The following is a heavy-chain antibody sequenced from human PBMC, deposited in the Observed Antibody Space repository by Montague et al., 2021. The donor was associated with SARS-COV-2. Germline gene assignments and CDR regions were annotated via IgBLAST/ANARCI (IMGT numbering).Heavy chain of an antibody. Sequence: SETLSLTCTVSGGSISSYYWSWIRQPPGKGLEWIGYIYYSGSTNYNPSLKSRVAISIDTSKNHFSLKLSSVTAADTAVYYCARHALGYFDWLNEGYFDYWGQGTLVTVSS. J-gene: IGHJ4*02. CDR1: GGSISSYY. CDR2: IYYSGST. D-gene: IGHD3-9*01. CDR3: ARHALGYFDWLNEGYFDY. V-gene: IGHV4-59*08.